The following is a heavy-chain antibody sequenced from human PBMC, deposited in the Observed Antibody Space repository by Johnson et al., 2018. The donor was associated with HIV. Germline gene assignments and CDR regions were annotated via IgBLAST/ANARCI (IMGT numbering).Heavy chain of an antibody. CDR3: ARASVSSPRYSSSSDDAFDI. Sequence: VQLVESGGGLVQPGGSLRLSCAASRFTFSSYWMHWVRQAPGKGLLWVSRINSAGSSTGYADSVKGRFTISRDNSKNTLYLQMNSLRAEDTAVYYCARASVSSPRYSSSSDDAFDIWGQGTMVTVSS. J-gene: IGHJ3*02. CDR2: INSAGSST. CDR1: RFTFSSYW. D-gene: IGHD6-6*01. V-gene: IGHV3-74*02.